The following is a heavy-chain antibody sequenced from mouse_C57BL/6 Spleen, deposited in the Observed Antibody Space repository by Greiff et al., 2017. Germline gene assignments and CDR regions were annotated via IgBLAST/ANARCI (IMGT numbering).Heavy chain of an antibody. CDR1: GFTFSDYG. CDR3: ARLYYGSSNYAMDY. Sequence: EVQLQQSGGGLVKPGGSLKLSCAASGFTFSDYGMHWVRQAPEKGLEWVAYISSGSSTIYYADTVKGRFTISRDNAKNTLFLQMTSLRSEDTAMYYCARLYYGSSNYAMDYWGQGTSVTVSS. D-gene: IGHD1-1*01. V-gene: IGHV5-17*01. J-gene: IGHJ4*01. CDR2: ISSGSSTI.